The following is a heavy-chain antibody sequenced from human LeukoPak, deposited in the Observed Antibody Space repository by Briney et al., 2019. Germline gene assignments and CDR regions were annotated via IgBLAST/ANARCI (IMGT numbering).Heavy chain of an antibody. D-gene: IGHD3-16*01. V-gene: IGHV4-59*08. CDR1: GGSISSYY. CDR3: ASGGPHMADFDY. J-gene: IGHJ4*02. CDR2: IYYSGST. Sequence: SETLSLTCTVSGGSISSYYWSWIRQPPGKGLEWIGYIYYSGSTNYNPSLKSRVTISVDTSKNQFSLKLSSVTAADTAVYYCASGGPHMADFDYWGQGTLVTVSS.